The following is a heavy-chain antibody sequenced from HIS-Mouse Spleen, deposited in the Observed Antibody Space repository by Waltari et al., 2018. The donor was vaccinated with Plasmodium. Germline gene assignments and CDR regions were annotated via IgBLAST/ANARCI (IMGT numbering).Heavy chain of an antibody. CDR2: INHSGRT. Sequence: QVQLQQWGAGLLKPSETLSLTCAVYGGSFSGYYWSWIRQPPGKGLEWIGEINHSGRTNAHPSLKSRVTISVDTSKNQFSLKLSSVTAADTAVYYCASSGSGSYYYWGQGTMVTVSS. D-gene: IGHD3-10*01. CDR3: ASSGSGSYYY. V-gene: IGHV4-34*01. J-gene: IGHJ3*01. CDR1: GGSFSGYY.